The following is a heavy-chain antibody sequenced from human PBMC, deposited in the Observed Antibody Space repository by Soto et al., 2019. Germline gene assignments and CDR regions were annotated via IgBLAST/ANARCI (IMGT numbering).Heavy chain of an antibody. V-gene: IGHV4-31*03. CDR3: ACETGDETVYYYHGMDV. CDR1: GGSISSGGYY. J-gene: IGHJ6*04. Sequence: PSETLSLTCTVSGGSISSGGYYWSWIRQHPGKGLEWIGYIYYSGSTYYNPSLKSRVTISVDTSKNQFSLKLSSVTAADTAVYYYACETGDETVYYYHGMDVWGKGTTVTVSS. D-gene: IGHD3-16*01. CDR2: IYYSGST.